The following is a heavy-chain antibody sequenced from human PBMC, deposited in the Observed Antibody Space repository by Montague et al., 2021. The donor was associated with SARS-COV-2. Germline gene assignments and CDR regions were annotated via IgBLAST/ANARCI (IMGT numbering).Heavy chain of an antibody. J-gene: IGHJ6*03. CDR2: ISQSENT. CDR3: ARLGDGIVPSPILGLGPYYSFYYMDV. D-gene: IGHD2-2*02. V-gene: IGHV4-34*01. Sequence: SETLSLTCAVFGESFSRYYWSWIRQPPGKGLEWIGEISQSENTKYSPSLQSRVSISLDTSRNQFSLKVSSVTAADTAIYYCARLGDGIVPSPILGLGPYYSFYYMDVWGKGTTVTVSS. CDR1: GESFSRYY.